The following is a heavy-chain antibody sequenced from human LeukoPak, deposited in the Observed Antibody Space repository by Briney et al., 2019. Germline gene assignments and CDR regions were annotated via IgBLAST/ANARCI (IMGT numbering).Heavy chain of an antibody. D-gene: IGHD1-1*01. CDR2: ISGSGGST. CDR1: GFTFSSYA. CDR3: ARVGKDRERFPYYYYYMDV. J-gene: IGHJ6*03. Sequence: PGGSLRLSCAASGFTFSSYAMSWVRQTPGKGLEWVSAISGSGGSTYYADSVKGRFTISRDNSKNTLYLQMNSLRAEDTAVYYCARVGKDRERFPYYYYYMDVWGKGTTVTVSS. V-gene: IGHV3-23*01.